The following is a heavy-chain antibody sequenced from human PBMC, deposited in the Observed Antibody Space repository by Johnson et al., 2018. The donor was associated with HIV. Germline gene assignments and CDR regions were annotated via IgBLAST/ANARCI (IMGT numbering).Heavy chain of an antibody. CDR2: ISSNGGST. CDR3: NTDAFDI. J-gene: IGHJ3*02. Sequence: VQLVESGGGLVQPGGSLRLSCAASGFTFSSYAMHWVRQPPGKGLEYVPAISSNGGSTYYANSVKGRFTISRDNSKNTLYLQMGSLRAEDMAVYYCNTDAFDIWGQGTMVTVSS. V-gene: IGHV3-64*01. CDR1: GFTFSSYA.